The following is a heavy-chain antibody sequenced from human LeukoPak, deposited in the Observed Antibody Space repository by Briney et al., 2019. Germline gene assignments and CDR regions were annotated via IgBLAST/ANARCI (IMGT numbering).Heavy chain of an antibody. CDR1: GYTFTDYA. V-gene: IGHV7-4-1*02. J-gene: IGHJ4*02. Sequence: ASVKVSCKRSGYTFTDYAINWVRQAPGQGLEYMGWVNTNTGNPTYAQGFTGRFVFSSDSSVSTAYLQITSLKADDSAIYFCASCNDSSGYFAYWGQGTLVTVSS. CDR3: ASCNDSSGYFAY. CDR2: VNTNTGNP. D-gene: IGHD3-22*01.